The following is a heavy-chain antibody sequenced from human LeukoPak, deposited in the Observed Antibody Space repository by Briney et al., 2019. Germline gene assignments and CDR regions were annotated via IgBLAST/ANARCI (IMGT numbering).Heavy chain of an antibody. CDR2: IRQDGSQK. Sequence: GGSLRLSCAASGFTFSSYWMSWVRQAPGKGLEWVANIRQDGSQKYYVDSVKGRFTISRDNAKNSLNLQMNSLRTEDTAVYYCARDLGQYYDTSDNWFDPWGQGTLVTVSS. D-gene: IGHD3-22*01. CDR1: GFTFSSYW. CDR3: ARDLGQYYDTSDNWFDP. V-gene: IGHV3-7*01. J-gene: IGHJ5*02.